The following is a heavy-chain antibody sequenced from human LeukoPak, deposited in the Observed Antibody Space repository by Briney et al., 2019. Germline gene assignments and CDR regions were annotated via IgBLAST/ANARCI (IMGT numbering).Heavy chain of an antibody. CDR2: INPSAGTT. V-gene: IGHV1-46*01. Sequence: ASVKVSCKASGYTFTSYYMHWVRQAPGQGLEWMGVINPSAGTTSYAQRFQGRVTMTSDTSTSTAHMELSSLRSEDTAVYYCARDHSGSQHWFDPWGQGTLVTVSS. CDR1: GYTFTSYY. J-gene: IGHJ5*02. CDR3: ARDHSGSQHWFDP. D-gene: IGHD1-26*01.